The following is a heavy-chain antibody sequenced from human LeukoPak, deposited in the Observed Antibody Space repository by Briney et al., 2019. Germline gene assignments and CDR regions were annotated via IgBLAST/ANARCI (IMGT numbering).Heavy chain of an antibody. CDR2: IYYSGST. CDR3: ARLVDTAMDWYSDY. Sequence: PSETLSLTCTVSGGSISSYYWSWIRQPPGKGLEWIGYIYYSGSTNYNPSLKSRVTISVDTSKNQFSLKLSSVTAADTAVYYCARLVDTAMDWYSDYWGQGTLVTVSS. CDR1: GGSISSYY. D-gene: IGHD5-18*01. V-gene: IGHV4-59*01. J-gene: IGHJ4*02.